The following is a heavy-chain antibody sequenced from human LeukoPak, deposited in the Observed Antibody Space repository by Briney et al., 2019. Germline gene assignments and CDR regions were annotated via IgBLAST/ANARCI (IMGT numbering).Heavy chain of an antibody. CDR2: IYYSGST. CDR1: GGSISSYY. D-gene: IGHD6-25*01. CDR3: ARALSSVGPGWFDP. V-gene: IGHV4-59*01. Sequence: SETLSLTCTVSGGSISSYYWSWLRQPPGKGLEWLGYIYYSGSTNYNPSLKSRVTISVDTSKNQFSLKLSSVTAADTAVYYCARALSSVGPGWFDPWGQGTLVTVSS. J-gene: IGHJ5*02.